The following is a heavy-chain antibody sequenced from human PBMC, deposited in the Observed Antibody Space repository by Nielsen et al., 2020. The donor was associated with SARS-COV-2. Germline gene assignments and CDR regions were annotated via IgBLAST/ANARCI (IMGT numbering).Heavy chain of an antibody. V-gene: IGHV4-39*01. Sequence: SETLSLTCTVSGGSISSSSYYWGWIRQPPGKGLEWIGSIYYSGSTYYNPSLKSRVTISVDTSKNQFSLKLSSVTAADTAVYYCARGWVYSSSPVDYWGQGTLVTVSS. J-gene: IGHJ4*02. D-gene: IGHD6-6*01. CDR3: ARGWVYSSSPVDY. CDR2: IYYSGST. CDR1: GGSISSSSYY.